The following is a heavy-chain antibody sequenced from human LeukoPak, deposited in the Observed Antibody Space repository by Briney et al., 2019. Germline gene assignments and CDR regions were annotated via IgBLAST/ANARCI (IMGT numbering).Heavy chain of an antibody. J-gene: IGHJ4*02. V-gene: IGHV4-59*01. CDR1: GGSINSYY. CDR2: IYYSGST. Sequence: SETLSLTCTVSGGSINSYYWSWIRQPPGKGLEWIGYIYYSGSTNYNPSLKSRVTISVDTSKNQFSLKLSSVTAADTAVYYCARSGVYCSGGSCYRLEYAFDYWGQGTLVTVSS. CDR3: ARSGVYCSGGSCYRLEYAFDY. D-gene: IGHD2-15*01.